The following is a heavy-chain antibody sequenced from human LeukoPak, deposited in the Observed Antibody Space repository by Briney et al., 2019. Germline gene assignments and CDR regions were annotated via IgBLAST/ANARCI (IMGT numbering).Heavy chain of an antibody. J-gene: IGHJ4*02. CDR3: ARDYASDY. D-gene: IGHD3-10*01. Sequence: GGSLRLSCAGSGFTFSSYWMTWVRQAPGKGLEWVANIKQDGSEKYYVDSVKGRFTISRDNAKNSLYLQMSSLRAEDTAVYYCARDYASDYWGQGTLVTVSS. V-gene: IGHV3-7*01. CDR1: GFTFSSYW. CDR2: IKQDGSEK.